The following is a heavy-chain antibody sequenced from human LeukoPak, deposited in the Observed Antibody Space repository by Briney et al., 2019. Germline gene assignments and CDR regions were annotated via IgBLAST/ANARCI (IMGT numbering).Heavy chain of an antibody. V-gene: IGHV4-34*01. CDR2: INHSGST. J-gene: IGHJ4*02. D-gene: IGHD6-13*01. CDR1: GGSFSGYY. Sequence: SETLSLTCAVYGGSFSGYYWSWIRQPPGKGLEWIGEINHSGSTNYNPSLKSRVTISVDTSKNQFSLKLSSVTAADTAVYYCARVRWVFRSPYFDYWGQGTLVTVSS. CDR3: ARVRWVFRSPYFDY.